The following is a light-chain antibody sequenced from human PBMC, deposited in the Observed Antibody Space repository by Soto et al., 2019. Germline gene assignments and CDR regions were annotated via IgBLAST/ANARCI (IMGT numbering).Light chain of an antibody. CDR2: EVT. J-gene: IGLJ1*01. V-gene: IGLV2-14*01. Sequence: QSALTQPASLSGSPGQPITISCTGTSSDIGAYDYVSWFQQHPGKAPKLIIYEVTNRPSGVSNRFSXSKXGNTASLIISGLQAEDEADYYCTSYTTSSTRVFGTGTKVT. CDR1: SSDIGAYDY. CDR3: TSYTTSSTRV.